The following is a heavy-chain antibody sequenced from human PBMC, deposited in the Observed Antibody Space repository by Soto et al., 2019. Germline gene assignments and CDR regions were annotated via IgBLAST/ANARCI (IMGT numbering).Heavy chain of an antibody. D-gene: IGHD4-17*01. CDR3: ARGNYGGNPENDAFDI. CDR1: GFTFSSYA. V-gene: IGHV3-64*01. J-gene: IGHJ3*02. Sequence: PGGSLRLSCAASGFTFSSYAMHWVRQAPGKGLEYVSAISSNGGSTYYANSVKGRFTISRDNSKNTLYLQMGSLRAEDMAVYYCARGNYGGNPENDAFDIWGQGTMVTVSS. CDR2: ISSNGGST.